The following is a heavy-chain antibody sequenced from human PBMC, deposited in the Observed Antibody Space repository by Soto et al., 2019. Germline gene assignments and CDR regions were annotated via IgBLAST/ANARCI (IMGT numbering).Heavy chain of an antibody. J-gene: IGHJ4*02. CDR2: IWYDGSNK. CDR3: ARGPVGEIQYYFDY. D-gene: IGHD3-10*01. Sequence: GGSLRLSCAASGFTFSSYGMHWVRQAPGKGLEWVAVIWYDGSNKYYADSVKGRFTISRDNSKNTLYLQMNSLRAEDTAVYYCARGPVGEIQYYFDYWGQGTLVTVSS. CDR1: GFTFSSYG. V-gene: IGHV3-33*01.